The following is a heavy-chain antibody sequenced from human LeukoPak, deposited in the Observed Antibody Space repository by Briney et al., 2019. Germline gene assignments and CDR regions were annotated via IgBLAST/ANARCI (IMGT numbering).Heavy chain of an antibody. J-gene: IGHJ4*02. CDR2: INHSGST. D-gene: IGHD1-26*01. Sequence: PSETLSLTCAVYGGSFSGYYWSWIRQPPGKGLEWIGEINHSGSTNYNPSLKSRVTISVDTSKNQFSLKLSSVTAADTAVYYCASQMGAPDYWGQGTLVTVSS. CDR1: GGSFSGYY. V-gene: IGHV4-34*01. CDR3: ASQMGAPDY.